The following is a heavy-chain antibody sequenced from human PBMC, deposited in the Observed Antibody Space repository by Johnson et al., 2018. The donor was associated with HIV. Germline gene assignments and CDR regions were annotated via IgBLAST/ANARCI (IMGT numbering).Heavy chain of an antibody. CDR1: GFTFSSYA. D-gene: IGHD6-13*01. Sequence: QVQLVESGGGLVQPGGSLRLSCAASGFTFSSYAMHWVRQAPGKGLEWVAVISYDGSNKYYADSVNGRFTISRDNSKHTLYLQMNSLRAEDQAVYYCARDKYPPTAAAGTDAFDIWGQGTMVTVSS. J-gene: IGHJ3*02. V-gene: IGHV3-30-3*01. CDR3: ARDKYPPTAAAGTDAFDI. CDR2: ISYDGSNK.